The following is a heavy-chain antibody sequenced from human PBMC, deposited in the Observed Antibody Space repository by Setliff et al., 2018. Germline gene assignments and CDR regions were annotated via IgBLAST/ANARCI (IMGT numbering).Heavy chain of an antibody. CDR3: SRLVRYCTRTSCQRASGEDY. J-gene: IGHJ4*02. CDR1: GYTFTNYA. V-gene: IGHV1-18*01. D-gene: IGHD2-2*01. CDR2: ISAYSGNT. Sequence: WASVKVSCKASGYTFTNYAINWVRRAPGQGFEWVGWISAYSGNTYYAQKFQGRVTMTIDTSTATAYLELRSLRSDDTAVYYCSRLVRYCTRTSCQRASGEDYWGQGTLVTVSS.